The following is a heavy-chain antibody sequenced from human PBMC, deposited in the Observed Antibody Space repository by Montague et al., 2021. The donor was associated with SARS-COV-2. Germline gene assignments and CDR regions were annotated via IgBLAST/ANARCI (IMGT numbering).Heavy chain of an antibody. Sequence: SETLSLTCAVYGGSFSGYYWSWIRQPPGKGLEWIGEIDHSGSTNYNSSLKSRVTISVDTSKNQFPLKLSSVTAADTAVYYCARGRAVTTFYYYYYYGMDVWGQGTTVTVSS. CDR1: GGSFSGYY. CDR2: IDHSGST. V-gene: IGHV4-34*01. CDR3: ARGRAVTTFYYYYYYGMDV. J-gene: IGHJ6*02. D-gene: IGHD4-17*01.